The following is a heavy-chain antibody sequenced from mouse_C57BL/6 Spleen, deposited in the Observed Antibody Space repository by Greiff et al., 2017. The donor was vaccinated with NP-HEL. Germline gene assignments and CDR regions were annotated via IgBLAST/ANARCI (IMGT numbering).Heavy chain of an antibody. D-gene: IGHD3-2*02. J-gene: IGHJ2*01. CDR1: GYAFSSSW. CDR3: ARGQLRLRDYFDY. Sequence: VQLQQSGPELVKPGASVKISCKASGYAFSSSWMNWVKQRPGKGLEWIGRIYPGDGDTNYNGKFKGKATLTADKSSSTAYMQLSSLTSEDSAVYFCARGQLRLRDYFDYWGQGTTLTVSS. CDR2: IYPGDGDT. V-gene: IGHV1-82*01.